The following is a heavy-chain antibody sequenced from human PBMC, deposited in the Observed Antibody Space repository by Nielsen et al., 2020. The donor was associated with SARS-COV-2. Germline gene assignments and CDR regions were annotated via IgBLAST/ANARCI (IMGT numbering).Heavy chain of an antibody. Sequence: GESLMISCEASGFTFSIYWLHWVRQAPGQGLAWVSRIKSDGSGTIYAESVEGRFTISRDNAKNTLYLQMNSLSAEDTAVYYCARDFGYCRGGTCNYYGMDGWGQGTTVTVSS. D-gene: IGHD2-15*01. CDR1: GFTFSIYW. CDR3: ARDFGYCRGGTCNYYGMDG. V-gene: IGHV3-74*01. CDR2: IKSDGSGT. J-gene: IGHJ6*02.